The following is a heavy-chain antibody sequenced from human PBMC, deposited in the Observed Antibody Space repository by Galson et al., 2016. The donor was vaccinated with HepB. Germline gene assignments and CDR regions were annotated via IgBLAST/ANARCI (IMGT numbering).Heavy chain of an antibody. CDR3: ARDYSSGWFDGSWFDP. J-gene: IGHJ5*02. D-gene: IGHD6-19*01. V-gene: IGHV3-53*01. CDR1: GSTVSRNH. CDR2: LFSDGDT. Sequence: SLRLSCAASGSTVSRNHMSWVRQAPGKGLEWVSTLFSDGDTSYTDSVKGRFTISRDNPKSTLYLQMNSLRVDDTAVYYCARDYSSGWFDGSWFDPWGQGTLVTVSS.